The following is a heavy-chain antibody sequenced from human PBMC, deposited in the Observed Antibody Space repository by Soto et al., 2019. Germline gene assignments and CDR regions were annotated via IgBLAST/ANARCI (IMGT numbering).Heavy chain of an antibody. V-gene: IGHV3-33*01. CDR2: IWYDGSNK. CDR1: GFTFSSYG. J-gene: IGHJ4*02. D-gene: IGHD5-18*01. CDR3: ARDPTQLWSLYFDY. Sequence: GGSLRLSCAASGFTFSSYGMHWVRQAPGKGLEWVAVIWYDGSNKYYADSVKGRFTISRDNSKNTLYLQMNSLRAEDTAVYYCARDPTQLWSLYFDYWGQGTLVTVSS.